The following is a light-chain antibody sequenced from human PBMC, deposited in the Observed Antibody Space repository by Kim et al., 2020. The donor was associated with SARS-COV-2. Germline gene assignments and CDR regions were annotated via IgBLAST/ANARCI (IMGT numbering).Light chain of an antibody. CDR3: SSYTSSSTLEV. J-gene: IGLJ2*01. V-gene: IGLV2-14*03. Sequence: QSITISCTGTSSDVVGYNYVSWYQQHPGKAPKRMIYDVSNRPSGVSNRFSGSKSGNTASLTISGLQAEDEADYYCSSYTSSSTLEVFGGGTQLTVL. CDR1: SSDVVGYNY. CDR2: DVS.